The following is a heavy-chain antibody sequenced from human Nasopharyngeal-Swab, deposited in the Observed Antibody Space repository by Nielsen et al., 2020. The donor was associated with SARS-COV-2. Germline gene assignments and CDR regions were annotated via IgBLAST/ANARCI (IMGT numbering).Heavy chain of an antibody. Sequence: WIRQPPGKGLEWVGRIKSKTDGGTTDYAAPVKGRFTISRDDSKNTLYPQMNSLKTEDTAVYYCTTGRYSSGWRGKTYYFDYWGQGTLVTVSS. J-gene: IGHJ4*02. CDR3: TTGRYSSGWRGKTYYFDY. V-gene: IGHV3-15*01. CDR2: IKSKTDGGTT. D-gene: IGHD6-19*01.